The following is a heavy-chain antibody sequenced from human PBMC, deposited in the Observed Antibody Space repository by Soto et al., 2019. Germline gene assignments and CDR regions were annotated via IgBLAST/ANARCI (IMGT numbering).Heavy chain of an antibody. CDR1: GGSISSGGYY. V-gene: IGHV4-31*03. CDR2: IYYSGST. J-gene: IGHJ6*02. Sequence: SETLSLTCTVSGGSISSGGYYWSWIRHHPGKGLEWIGYIYYSGSTYYNPSLKSRVTISVDTSKNQFSLKLSSVTAADTAVYYCAREAFLNPGGDYYGMDVWGQGTTVTVSS. D-gene: IGHD3-3*02. CDR3: AREAFLNPGGDYYGMDV.